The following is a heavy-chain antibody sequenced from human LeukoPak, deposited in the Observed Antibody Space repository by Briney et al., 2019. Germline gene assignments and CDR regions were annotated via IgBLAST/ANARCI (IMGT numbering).Heavy chain of an antibody. D-gene: IGHD6-19*01. J-gene: IGHJ4*02. CDR2: INTDGSGT. CDR1: GFTFSICW. V-gene: IGHV3-74*01. CDR3: ARDFQASGDY. Sequence: GGLLKLCHALAGFTFSICWLNWVRQAPGERLLWVSRINTDGSGTYYADSVKGRFTISRDNAKNTLYMQMNSLRGEDTAVYYCARDFQASGDYWGQGTLVTVSS.